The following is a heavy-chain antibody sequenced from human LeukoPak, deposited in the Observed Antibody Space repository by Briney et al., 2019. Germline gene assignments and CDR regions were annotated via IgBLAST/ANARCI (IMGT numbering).Heavy chain of an antibody. CDR3: AKAYVDIVATIVAYTDV. Sequence: GGSLRLSCAASGFTFSSYAMSWVRQAPGKGLEWVSAISGSGGSTYYADSVKGRFTISRDNSKNTLYLQMNSLRAEDTAVYYCAKAYVDIVATIVAYTDVWGKGTTVTVSS. CDR1: GFTFSSYA. CDR2: ISGSGGST. J-gene: IGHJ6*03. V-gene: IGHV3-23*01. D-gene: IGHD5-12*01.